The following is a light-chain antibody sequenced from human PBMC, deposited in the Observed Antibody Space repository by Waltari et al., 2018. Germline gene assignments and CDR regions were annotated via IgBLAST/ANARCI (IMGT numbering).Light chain of an antibody. CDR3: QHYESPYT. J-gene: IGKJ2*01. V-gene: IGKV3-20*01. CDR1: HTFDSTF. Sequence: EMVLTQSPDTLALSPGERAPLSCRASHTFDSTFLAWYQQKPCQAPSLLIHGASSRAADVPDRFSGGGSGTDFTLTISRLEPEDFAVYYCQHYESPYTFGPGTKLEIK. CDR2: GAS.